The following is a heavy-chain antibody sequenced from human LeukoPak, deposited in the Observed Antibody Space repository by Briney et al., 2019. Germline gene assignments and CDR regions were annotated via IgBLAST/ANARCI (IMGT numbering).Heavy chain of an antibody. CDR2: ITASGDRT. D-gene: IGHD2-15*01. V-gene: IGHV3-23*01. Sequence: GGSLRLSCAASGFTFSDYVMIWVRQAPGKGREWVSGITASGDRTYYADSVQGRFTMSRDNAKNTVYLQMNSLRVDDTAVYYCARRDIVVIVSASDYWGQGTLVTVSS. CDR3: ARRDIVVIVSASDY. J-gene: IGHJ4*02. CDR1: GFTFSDYV.